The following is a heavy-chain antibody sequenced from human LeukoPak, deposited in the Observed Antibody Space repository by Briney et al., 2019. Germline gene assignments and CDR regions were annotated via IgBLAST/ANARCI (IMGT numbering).Heavy chain of an antibody. Sequence: GGSLRLSCAASGFTFSSYGMHWVRQAPGKGLEWVAVIWYDGSNKYYADSVKGRFTISRDNSKNTLYLQMNSLRAEDTAVYYCARDLAYGSESYYNLRAYGMDVWGQGTTVTVSS. CDR2: IWYDGSNK. V-gene: IGHV3-33*01. CDR3: ARDLAYGSESYYNLRAYGMDV. D-gene: IGHD3-10*01. J-gene: IGHJ6*02. CDR1: GFTFSSYG.